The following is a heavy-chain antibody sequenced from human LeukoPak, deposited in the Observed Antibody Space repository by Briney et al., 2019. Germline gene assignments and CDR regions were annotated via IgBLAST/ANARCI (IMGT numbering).Heavy chain of an antibody. CDR2: ISYGGSNK. V-gene: IGHV3-30*18. J-gene: IGHJ3*02. CDR1: GFTFSGYG. CDR3: AKYLAHSSGWLLDAFDI. Sequence: GGSLRLSCAASGFTFSGYGMHWVRQAPGKGLEWVAVISYGGSNKYYADSVKGRFIISRDNSKNTLYVQMNSLRAEDTAVYYCAKYLAHSSGWLLDAFDIWGQGTMVTVSS. D-gene: IGHD6-19*01.